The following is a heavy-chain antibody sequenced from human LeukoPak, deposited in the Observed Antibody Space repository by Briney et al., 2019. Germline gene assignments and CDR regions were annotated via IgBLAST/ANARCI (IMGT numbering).Heavy chain of an antibody. D-gene: IGHD3-22*01. V-gene: IGHV3-21*01. CDR2: ISTSSTYI. Sequence: KSGGSLRLSCAASGFSFSNYNINWVRQAPGKGLEWVSSISTSSTYIFYADSVKGRFTISRDNAKNSLYLQMNSLRADDTAVYYCATGKHYYDSSGYYFYYFDYWGQGTLVTVSS. CDR3: ATGKHYYDSSGYYFYYFDY. CDR1: GFSFSNYN. J-gene: IGHJ4*02.